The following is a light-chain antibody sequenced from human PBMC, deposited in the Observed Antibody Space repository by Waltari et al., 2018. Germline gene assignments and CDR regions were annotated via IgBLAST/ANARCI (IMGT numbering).Light chain of an antibody. Sequence: DIQMTQSPSTLSASVGDRVTITCRASQSISSWLAWYQQKPGKAPKHLISKASNLESGVPSMFSGSGSGTEFTLTISSLQPDDFAIYYCQQYNGYPTFGQGTKVEIK. CDR3: QQYNGYPT. CDR1: QSISSW. CDR2: KAS. V-gene: IGKV1-5*03. J-gene: IGKJ1*01.